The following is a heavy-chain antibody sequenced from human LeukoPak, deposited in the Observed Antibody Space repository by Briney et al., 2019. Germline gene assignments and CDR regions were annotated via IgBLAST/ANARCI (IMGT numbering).Heavy chain of an antibody. CDR1: GGSFSGYY. CDR2: IYHSGST. Sequence: SETLSLTCAVYGGSFSGYYWGWLRQPPGKGLEWIGRIYHSGSTYYNPSLKSRVTISVDTSKNQFSLKLSSVTAADTAVYYCARDWGGRFGELFPLWGQGTLVTVSS. D-gene: IGHD3-10*01. CDR3: ARDWGGRFGELFPL. J-gene: IGHJ4*02. V-gene: IGHV4-38-2*02.